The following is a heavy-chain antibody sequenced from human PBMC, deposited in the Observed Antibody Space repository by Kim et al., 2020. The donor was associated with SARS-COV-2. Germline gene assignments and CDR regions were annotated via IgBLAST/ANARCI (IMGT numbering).Heavy chain of an antibody. CDR2: NSNAT. Sequence: NSNATAYAASVKGRFTISRDDSKNTAYLQMNSLKAEDTAVYYCTRDYGDYWGQGTLVTVSS. CDR3: TRDYGDY. V-gene: IGHV3-73*01. J-gene: IGHJ4*02.